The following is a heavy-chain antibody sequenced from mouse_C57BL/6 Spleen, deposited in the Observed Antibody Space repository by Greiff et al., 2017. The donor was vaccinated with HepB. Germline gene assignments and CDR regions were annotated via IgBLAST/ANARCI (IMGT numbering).Heavy chain of an antibody. Sequence: EVQVVESGGGLVKPGGSLKLSCAASGFTFSDYGMHWVRQAPEKGLEWVAYISSGSSTIYYADTVKGRFTISRDNAKNTLFLVMTSLRSEEAAMYYCGKSYGSAWYFDVWGTGTTVTVSS. CDR1: GFTFSDYG. V-gene: IGHV5-17*01. J-gene: IGHJ1*03. CDR3: GKSYGSAWYFDV. D-gene: IGHD1-1*01. CDR2: ISSGSSTI.